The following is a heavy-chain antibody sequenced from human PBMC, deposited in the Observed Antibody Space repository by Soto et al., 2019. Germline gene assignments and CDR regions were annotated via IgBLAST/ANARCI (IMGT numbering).Heavy chain of an antibody. Sequence: QVQLVQSGAEVKKPGSSVKVSCKASGGTFSSYAISWVRQAPGQGLEWMGGIIPIFGTANYAQKFQGRVTMTADESTSTPYMELSSLGSEDTAVYYCARRDYGGTSEWFDPWGQGTLVTVSS. D-gene: IGHD4-17*01. J-gene: IGHJ5*02. CDR3: ARRDYGGTSEWFDP. CDR1: GGTFSSYA. V-gene: IGHV1-69*12. CDR2: IIPIFGTA.